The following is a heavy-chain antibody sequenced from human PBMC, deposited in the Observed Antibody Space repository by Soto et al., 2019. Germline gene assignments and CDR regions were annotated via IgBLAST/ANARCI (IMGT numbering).Heavy chain of an antibody. Sequence: GGSLRLSCAASGFTCSDYDMSWVRQVPGKGLEWVSCISSSGTYTNYADSVKGRFIISRDNAMNTLYLQMNRLRADDTAVYKRARVRPSAIGYYFDSWGQGTLVTVSS. D-gene: IGHD3-10*01. V-gene: IGHV3-11*03. CDR2: ISSSGTYT. J-gene: IGHJ4*02. CDR3: ARVRPSAIGYYFDS. CDR1: GFTCSDYD.